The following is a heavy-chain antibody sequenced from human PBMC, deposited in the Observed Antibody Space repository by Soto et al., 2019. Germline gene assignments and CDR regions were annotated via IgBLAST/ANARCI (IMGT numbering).Heavy chain of an antibody. CDR1: GRSISSGTYY. Sequence: PAETLSLTCTVSGRSISSGTYYWSWIRQPPGKSLEWNGYIYYSGSTYYNPSHKSRVTISVDTSKNQFSLKLSSVTAADTAVYYCAKGSITIFGVVINGGFDPWGEGTRVTVSS. V-gene: IGHV4-30-4*01. J-gene: IGHJ5*02. D-gene: IGHD3-3*01. CDR2: IYYSGST. CDR3: AKGSITIFGVVINGGFDP.